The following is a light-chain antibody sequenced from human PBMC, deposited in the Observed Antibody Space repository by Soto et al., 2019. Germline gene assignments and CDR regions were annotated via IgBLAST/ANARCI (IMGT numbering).Light chain of an antibody. V-gene: IGKV3-20*01. CDR1: QSVTSNY. J-gene: IGKJ3*01. CDR3: QQYNNWPPLFT. Sequence: EIVLTQSPGTLSLSPGERATLSCGASQSVTSNYLAWYQQKPGQAPRLLIFGASIRVTGIPDRFIGSGSGTHFTLTISSLQSEDFAVYYCQQYNNWPPLFTFGPGTKVDIK. CDR2: GAS.